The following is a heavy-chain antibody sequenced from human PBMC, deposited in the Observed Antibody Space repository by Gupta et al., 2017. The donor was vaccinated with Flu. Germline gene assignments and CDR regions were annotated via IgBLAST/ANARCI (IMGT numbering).Heavy chain of an antibody. J-gene: IGHJ4*02. V-gene: IGHV3-23*01. CDR3: ARKAYYDSSGYFQAFDY. CDR2: ITGSGDIT. Sequence: TFSSYVVSWVRQAPGKGLEWVSVITGSGDITNYADSVKGRFTISRDNSKSTLYLQMNSLRAEDTAVYYCARKAYYDSSGYFQAFDYWGQGSLVTVSS. D-gene: IGHD3-22*01. CDR1: TFSSYV.